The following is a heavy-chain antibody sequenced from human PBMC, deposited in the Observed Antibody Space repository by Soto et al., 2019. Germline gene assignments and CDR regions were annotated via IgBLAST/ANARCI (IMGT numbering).Heavy chain of an antibody. CDR3: ARDMGVVGDSNYFDY. V-gene: IGHV3-21*01. D-gene: IGHD2-21*02. Sequence: EVQLVESGGGLVKPGGSLRVSCAASGFTFRTYSMNWVRQAPGKGLEWVSFISSGSSYIYYADSVKGRFTTSRDNAKNSLYLEMNSLRDEDTGVYYCARDMGVVGDSNYFDYWGQGALVTVSS. CDR2: ISSGSSYI. CDR1: GFTFRTYS. J-gene: IGHJ4*02.